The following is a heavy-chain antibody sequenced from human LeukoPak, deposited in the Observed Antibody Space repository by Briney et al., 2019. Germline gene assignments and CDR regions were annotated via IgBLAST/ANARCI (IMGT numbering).Heavy chain of an antibody. V-gene: IGHV3-21*01. CDR3: ARDPYSGYYGTYYYYYMDV. CDR2: ITSSSRYV. CDR1: GFTFSSYS. D-gene: IGHD3-22*01. J-gene: IGHJ6*03. Sequence: KSGGSLRLSCAASGFTFSSYSMNWVRQAPGQRLEWISSITSSSRYVFYADSVRGRFTISRDNTKNSLYLQIDSLRVEDTAVYYRARDPYSGYYGTYYYYYMDVWGKGTTVTVSS.